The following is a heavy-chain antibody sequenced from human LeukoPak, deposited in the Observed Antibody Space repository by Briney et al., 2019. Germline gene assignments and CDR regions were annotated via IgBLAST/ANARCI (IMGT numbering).Heavy chain of an antibody. D-gene: IGHD3-3*01. CDR2: IYYSGST. J-gene: IGHJ4*02. CDR1: GGSISSSSYY. CDR3: ARGPYDFWSGYQPVDY. Sequence: SETLSLTCTVSGGSISSSSYYRGWIRQPPGKGLEWIGSIYYSGSTYYNPSLKSRVTISVDTSKNQFSLKLSSVTAADTAVYYCARGPYDFWSGYQPVDYWGQGTLVTVSS. V-gene: IGHV4-39*07.